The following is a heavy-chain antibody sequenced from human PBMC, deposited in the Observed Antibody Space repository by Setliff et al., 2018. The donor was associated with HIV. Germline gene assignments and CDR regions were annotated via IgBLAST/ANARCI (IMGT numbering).Heavy chain of an antibody. V-gene: IGHV1-46*01. J-gene: IGHJ4*02. CDR3: ARDPTGGAARFDY. CDR2: INPSSGDT. Sequence: GASVKVSCKASGYTFTNYYIHWVRQAPGQGLEWMGVINPSSGDTLYAQNFQGRVTVTRDTSTNTAYMELSSLKSEDTAVYYCARDPTGGAARFDYWGQGTLVTVSS. D-gene: IGHD6-6*01. CDR1: GYTFTNYY.